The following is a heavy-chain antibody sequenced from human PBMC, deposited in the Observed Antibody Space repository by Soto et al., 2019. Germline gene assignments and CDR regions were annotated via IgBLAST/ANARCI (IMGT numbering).Heavy chain of an antibody. V-gene: IGHV3-64D*06. J-gene: IGHJ4*02. CDR3: VNPGAGTPGGY. CDR1: GFTFSSIA. D-gene: IGHD6-19*01. CDR2: INNNGGRI. Sequence: EVQLVESGGGLVQPGGSLRLSCSASGFTFSSIAMHWVRQAPGKGLEYVSAINNNGGRIYYTDSVKGRFTISRDNSKNTLYLQMSSLRAEDTAVYYCVNPGAGTPGGYWGQGTLVTVSS.